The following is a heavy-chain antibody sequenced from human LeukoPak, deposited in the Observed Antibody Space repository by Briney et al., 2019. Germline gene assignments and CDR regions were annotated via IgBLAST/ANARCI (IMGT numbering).Heavy chain of an antibody. CDR3: ARDQTTVGLDF. J-gene: IGHJ4*02. CDR1: GSTFSSHW. D-gene: IGHD4-23*01. V-gene: IGHV3-7*03. CDR2: IKQDGSEK. Sequence: PGGSLRLSCGASGSTFSSHWMSWVRQVPGKGLEWVANIKQDGSEKYYVDSVEGRFTISRDNAKNSLYLQMNSLRAEDTAVYFCARDQTTVGLDFWGQGTLVSVSS.